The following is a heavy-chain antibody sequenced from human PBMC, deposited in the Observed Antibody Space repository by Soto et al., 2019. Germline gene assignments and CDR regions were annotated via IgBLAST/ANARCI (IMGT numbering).Heavy chain of an antibody. J-gene: IGHJ6*03. CDR3: AKAGRGVIISYYYDYMDV. V-gene: IGHV3-23*01. CDR1: GFTFSSYA. CDR2: ISGSGGST. D-gene: IGHD3-10*01. Sequence: EVQLLESGGGLVQPGGSLRLSCAASGFTFSSYAMSWVRQAPGKGLEWVSAISGSGGSTYYADSVKGRFTISRDNSKNTLYLQMNSLRAEDTAVYYCAKAGRGVIISYYYDYMDVWGKGTTVTVSS.